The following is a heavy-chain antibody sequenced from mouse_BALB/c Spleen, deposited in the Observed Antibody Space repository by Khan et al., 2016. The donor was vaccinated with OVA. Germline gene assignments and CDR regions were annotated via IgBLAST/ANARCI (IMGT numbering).Heavy chain of an antibody. Sequence: EVELVESGGDLVKPGGSLKLSCAASGFTFSTYGMSWVRQTPDKRLEWVATISSGGSYTYYPDNVKGRFTISRANAKNTLYLQMSSLKSEAPAMYYCARLAYYYNSGGFAYWGQGTLVTVSA. CDR1: GFTFSTYG. CDR3: ARLAYYYNSGGFAY. CDR2: ISSGGSYT. D-gene: IGHD1-1*01. J-gene: IGHJ3*01. V-gene: IGHV5-6*01.